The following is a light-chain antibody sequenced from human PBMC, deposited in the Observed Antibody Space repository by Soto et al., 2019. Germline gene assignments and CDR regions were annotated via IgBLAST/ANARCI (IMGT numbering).Light chain of an antibody. CDR1: QSISSW. CDR2: TAS. J-gene: IGKJ2*01. Sequence: DIQMTQSPSTLSASVGDRVTITCRASQSISSWLAWYQQKPGKAPKLLFYTASTLESGVPSRFSGSGSGTEFTLTISSLQPDDFATYYCQQYHTYGSFGQGTKLEIK. V-gene: IGKV1-5*03. CDR3: QQYHTYGS.